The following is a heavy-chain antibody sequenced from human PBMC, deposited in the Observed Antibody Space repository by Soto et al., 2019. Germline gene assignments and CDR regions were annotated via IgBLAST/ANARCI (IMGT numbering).Heavy chain of an antibody. J-gene: IGHJ5*02. Sequence: ASVKVSCKASGYTFTSYGISWVQQAPGQGLEWMGWISAYNGNTNYAQKLQGRVTMTTDTSTSTAYMELRSLRSDDTAVYYCARALLEGGGITGTTGWFDPWGQGTLVTVSS. V-gene: IGHV1-18*01. CDR2: ISAYNGNT. CDR3: ARALLEGGGITGTTGWFDP. D-gene: IGHD1-20*01. CDR1: GYTFTSYG.